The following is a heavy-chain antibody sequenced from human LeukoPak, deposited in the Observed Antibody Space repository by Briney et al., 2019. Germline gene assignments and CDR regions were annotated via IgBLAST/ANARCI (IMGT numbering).Heavy chain of an antibody. V-gene: IGHV3-74*01. CDR2: INSDGSST. Sequence: GGSLRLSCAASGFTFSSYWMHWVRQAPGKGLVWVSRINSDGSSTSYADSVKGRFTVSRDNAKNSLYLQMNSLRAEDTAVYYCASGNLAAYYYDYWGQGTLVTVSS. J-gene: IGHJ4*02. D-gene: IGHD3-22*01. CDR3: ASGNLAAYYYDY. CDR1: GFTFSSYW.